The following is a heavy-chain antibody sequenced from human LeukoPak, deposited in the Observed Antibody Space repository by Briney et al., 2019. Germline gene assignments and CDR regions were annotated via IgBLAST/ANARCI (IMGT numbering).Heavy chain of an antibody. CDR2: VNLQGST. J-gene: IGHJ4*02. V-gene: IGHV4-4*02. Sequence: SETLSLTCGVSGGSITTTNYWTWVRQPPGKGLEWIGEVNLQGSTNYNPSLMGRVAISVDMSENHISLQLTSVTAADTAVYYCARALLVGATLIDYWGQGTLVTVSS. CDR3: ARALLVGATLIDY. D-gene: IGHD1-26*01. CDR1: GGSITTTNY.